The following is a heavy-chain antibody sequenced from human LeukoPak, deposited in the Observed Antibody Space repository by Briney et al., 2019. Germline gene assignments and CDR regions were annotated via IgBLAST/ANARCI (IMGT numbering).Heavy chain of an antibody. V-gene: IGHV3-23*01. CDR2: ISGSGGST. J-gene: IGHJ6*03. CDR1: GFTFSSYA. CDR3: TASDYYYYYMDV. Sequence: PGGSLRLSCAASGFTFSSYAMSWVRQAPGKGLEWVSAISGSGGSTYYADSVKGRFTISRDNSKNTLYLQMNSLRAEDTAVYYLTASDYYYYYMDVWGKGTTVTVSS.